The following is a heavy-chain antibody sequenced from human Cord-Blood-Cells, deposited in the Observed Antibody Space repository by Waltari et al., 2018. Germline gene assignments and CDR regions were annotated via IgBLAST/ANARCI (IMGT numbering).Heavy chain of an antibody. CDR3: ARAPIVVVPAAFDY. CDR1: GYSISSGYY. V-gene: IGHV4-38-2*01. J-gene: IGHJ4*02. CDR2: IYHSGST. Sequence: QVQLQESGPGLVKPSETLSLTCAVSGYSISSGYYWGWIRQPPGKGLGWIGSIYHSGSTYYNPSLKSRVTISVDTSKNQFSLKLSSVTAADTAVYYCARAPIVVVPAAFDYWGQGTLVTVSS. D-gene: IGHD2-2*01.